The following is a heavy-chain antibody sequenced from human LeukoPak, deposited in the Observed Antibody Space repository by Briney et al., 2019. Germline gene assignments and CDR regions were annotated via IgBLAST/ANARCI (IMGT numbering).Heavy chain of an antibody. J-gene: IGHJ6*02. Sequence: SETLSLTCTVSGYSISSGYYWGWIRQPPGKGLEWIGSIYHSGSTYYNPSLKSRVTISVDTSKNQFSLKLSSVTAADTAVYYCARGVWQWLANGGMDVWGQGTTVTVSS. V-gene: IGHV4-38-2*02. D-gene: IGHD6-19*01. CDR3: ARGVWQWLANGGMDV. CDR2: IYHSGST. CDR1: GYSISSGYY.